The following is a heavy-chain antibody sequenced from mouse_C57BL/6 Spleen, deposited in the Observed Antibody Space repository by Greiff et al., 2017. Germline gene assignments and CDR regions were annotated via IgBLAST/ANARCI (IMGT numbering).Heavy chain of an antibody. Sequence: QVQLQQSGAELMKPGASVKLSCKATGYTFTGYWIEWVKQRPGHGLEWIGEILPGSGSTTYNEKFKGKATFTADTSSNTTYMQLSSLTTEDSTIYYCARSQLGHYYLDYWGQGTTLTVSS. D-gene: IGHD4-1*02. CDR2: ILPGSGST. V-gene: IGHV1-9*01. CDR3: ARSQLGHYYLDY. J-gene: IGHJ2*01. CDR1: GYTFTGYW.